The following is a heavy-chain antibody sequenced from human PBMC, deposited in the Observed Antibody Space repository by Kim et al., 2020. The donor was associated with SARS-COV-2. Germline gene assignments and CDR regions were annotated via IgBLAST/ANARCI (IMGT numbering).Heavy chain of an antibody. J-gene: IGHJ4*02. CDR1: GFTFSSYG. D-gene: IGHD1-1*01. Sequence: LSLTCAASGFTFSSYGMHWVRQAPGKGLEWVAVISYDGSNKYYADSVKGRFTISRDNSKNTLYLQMNSLRAEDTAVYYCAKEEQQEGYWGQGTLVTVSS. CDR3: AKEEQQEGY. V-gene: IGHV3-30*18. CDR2: ISYDGSNK.